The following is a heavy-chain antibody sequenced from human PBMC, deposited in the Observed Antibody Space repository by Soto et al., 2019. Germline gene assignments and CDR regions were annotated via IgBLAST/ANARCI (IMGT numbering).Heavy chain of an antibody. V-gene: IGHV4-59*08. J-gene: IGHJ4*02. CDR3: ARHLPYCGGDCYSLDY. Sequence: ASETLSLTCTVSGGSISSYYWSWIRQPPGKGLEWIGYIYYSASTNYSPSLKSRVTISVDTSKNQFSLNLSSVTAADTAVYYCARHLPYCGGDCYSLDYWGQGTLVTVS. D-gene: IGHD2-21*02. CDR2: IYYSAST. CDR1: GGSISSYY.